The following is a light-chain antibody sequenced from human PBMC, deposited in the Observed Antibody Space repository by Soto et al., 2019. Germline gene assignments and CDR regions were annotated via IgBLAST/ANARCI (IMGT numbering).Light chain of an antibody. J-gene: IGLJ2*01. CDR3: SSYTSSSTVV. CDR1: SSDVGGYNY. CDR2: EVS. V-gene: IGLV2-14*01. Sequence: QSALTQPASVSGSPGQSITISCTGSSSDVGGYNYVSWYQHHPGKAPKLMISEVSNRPLGVSNRFSGSKSDNTASLTISGLQAEDEADYYCSSYTSSSTVVFGGGTKLTVL.